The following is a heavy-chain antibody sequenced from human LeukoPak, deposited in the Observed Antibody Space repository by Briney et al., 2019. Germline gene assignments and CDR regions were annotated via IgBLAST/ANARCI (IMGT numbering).Heavy chain of an antibody. J-gene: IGHJ4*02. CDR3: ARAARSGYYTDY. D-gene: IGHD3-3*01. CDR1: GGSISSGGYY. V-gene: IGHV4-31*01. CDR2: IYYSGST. Sequence: PSETLSLTCTVSGGSISSGGYYWSWIRQHPGKGLEWIGYIYYSGSTYYNPSLKSQVTISVDTSKNQFSLKLSSVTAADTAVYYCARAARSGYYTDYWGQGTLVTVSS.